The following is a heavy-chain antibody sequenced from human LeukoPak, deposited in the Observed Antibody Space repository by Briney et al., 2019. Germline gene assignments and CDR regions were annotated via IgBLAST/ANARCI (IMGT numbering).Heavy chain of an antibody. D-gene: IGHD1-26*01. CDR3: AREIGFMSGSYYTAFDY. J-gene: IGHJ4*02. CDR1: GFTFSSYG. V-gene: IGHV3-33*01. Sequence: GGSLRLSCAASGFTFSSYGMHWVRQAPGKGLEWVAVIWYDGSNKYYADSVKGRFTISRDNSKNTLYLQMNSLRAEDTAVYYCAREIGFMSGSYYTAFDYWGQGTLVTVSS. CDR2: IWYDGSNK.